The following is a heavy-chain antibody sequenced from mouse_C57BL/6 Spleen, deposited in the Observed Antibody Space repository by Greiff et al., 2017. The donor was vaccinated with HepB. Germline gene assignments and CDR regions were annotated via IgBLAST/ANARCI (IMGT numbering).Heavy chain of an antibody. J-gene: IGHJ3*01. CDR3: ARTPYEYPVWFAY. CDR2: INPSSGYT. D-gene: IGHD5-1*01. V-gene: IGHV1-7*01. Sequence: VQLQQSGAELAKPGASVKLSCKASGYTFTSYWMHWVKQSPAQGLEWIGYINPSSGYTKYNQKFKDKATLTADKSSSTACMQLSSLTDEDSAVYYCARTPYEYPVWFAYWGQGTLVTVSA. CDR1: GYTFTSYW.